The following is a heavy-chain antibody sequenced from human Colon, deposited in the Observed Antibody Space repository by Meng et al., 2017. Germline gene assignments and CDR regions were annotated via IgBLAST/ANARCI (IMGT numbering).Heavy chain of an antibody. CDR2: ISYSGNS. J-gene: IGHJ4*02. V-gene: IGHV4-61*01. CDR1: GGSLSSGNDY. D-gene: IGHD6-19*01. Sequence: QAQLEEWGPGLVRPSETLSLPCTVSGGSLSSGNDYWSWIRQAPGKGLEWIGYISYSGNSLYNPSLKSRVDISTDTSRRQCSLKFNSVTAADTAIYYCATGPGYSSGLDSWGRGALVTVSS. CDR3: ATGPGYSSGLDS.